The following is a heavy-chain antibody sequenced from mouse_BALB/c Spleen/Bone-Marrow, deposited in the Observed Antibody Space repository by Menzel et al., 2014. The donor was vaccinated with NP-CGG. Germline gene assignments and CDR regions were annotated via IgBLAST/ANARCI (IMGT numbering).Heavy chain of an antibody. J-gene: IGHJ3*01. V-gene: IGHV4-1*02. CDR1: GFDFSRYW. Sequence: EVQLVESGGGLVQPGGSLKLSCAASGFDFSRYWMSWVRQAPGKGLEWIGEINPDSSTINYTPSLKDKFIISRDNAKNTLSLQMSKVRSEDTALYYCARQGYYGYCAYWGQGTLVTVST. CDR2: INPDSSTI. CDR3: ARQGYYGYCAY. D-gene: IGHD1-2*01.